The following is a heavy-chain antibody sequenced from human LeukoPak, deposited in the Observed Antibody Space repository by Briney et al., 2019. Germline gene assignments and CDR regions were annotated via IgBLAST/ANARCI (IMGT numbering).Heavy chain of an antibody. J-gene: IGHJ6*02. CDR1: GFTFNTYA. D-gene: IGHD2-15*01. Sequence: PGGSLRLSCAASGFTFNTYAMSWVRQAPGKGLEWVSAISGSGGSTYYADSVKGRFTISRDNSKNTLYLQMNSLRAEDTAVYYCAKTRLGYCSGGSCYLPRNYYYYGMDVWGQGTTVTVSS. V-gene: IGHV3-23*01. CDR2: ISGSGGST. CDR3: AKTRLGYCSGGSCYLPRNYYYYGMDV.